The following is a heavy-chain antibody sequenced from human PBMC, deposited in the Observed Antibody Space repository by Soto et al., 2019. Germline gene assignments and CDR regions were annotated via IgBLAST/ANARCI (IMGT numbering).Heavy chain of an antibody. CDR1: GGSFSGYY. V-gene: IGHV4-34*01. J-gene: IGHJ4*02. CDR2: INHSGST. CDR3: ARGGYCSSTSCHGDY. Sequence: LSLTCAVYGGSFSGYYWSWIRQPPGKGLEWIGEINHSGSTNYNPSLKSRVTISVDTSKNQFSLKLSSVTAADTAVYYCARGGYCSSTSCHGDYWGQGTLVTVSS. D-gene: IGHD2-2*01.